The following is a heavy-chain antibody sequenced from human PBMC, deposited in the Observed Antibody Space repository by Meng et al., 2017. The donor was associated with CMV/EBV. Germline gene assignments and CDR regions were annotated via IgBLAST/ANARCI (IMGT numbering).Heavy chain of an antibody. V-gene: IGHV3-30*04. D-gene: IGHD6-6*01. CDR1: GFTFSSYA. J-gene: IGHJ6*02. CDR2: ISYDGSNK. Sequence: GGSLRLSCAASGFTFSSYAMHWVRQAPGKGLEWVAVISYDGSNKYYADSVKGRFTISRDNSKNTLYLQMNSLRAEDTAVYYCATWPYSSSYYYYGMDVWGQGTTVTVSS. CDR3: ATWPYSSSYYYYGMDV.